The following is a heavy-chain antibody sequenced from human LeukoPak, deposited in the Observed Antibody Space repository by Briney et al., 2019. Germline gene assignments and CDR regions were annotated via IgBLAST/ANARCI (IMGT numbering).Heavy chain of an antibody. CDR3: ARDLYGIAVAGTNY. D-gene: IGHD6-19*01. Sequence: PSETLSLTCAVYVGSFSGYYWSWIRQPPGKGLELIGEINHSGSTNYNPSLKSRVSISVVTSKNQFSLKLSSVTAADTAVYYCARDLYGIAVAGTNYWGQGTLVTVSS. CDR2: INHSGST. CDR1: VGSFSGYY. J-gene: IGHJ4*02. V-gene: IGHV4-34*01.